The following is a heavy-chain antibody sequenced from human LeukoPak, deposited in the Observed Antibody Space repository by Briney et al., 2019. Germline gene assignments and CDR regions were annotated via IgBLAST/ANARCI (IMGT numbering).Heavy chain of an antibody. Sequence: GGSLRLSCAASGFTFSDYYMSWIRQAPGQGLEWVSYMSSSSSYTNYADSLKGRVTISRDNAKNSMYLHMNRMSAEDTAVYYCARRHLWFGELFAYWGQGTLVTVSS. CDR3: ARRHLWFGELFAY. J-gene: IGHJ4*02. V-gene: IGHV3-11*06. CDR2: MSSSSSYT. D-gene: IGHD3-10*01. CDR1: GFTFSDYY.